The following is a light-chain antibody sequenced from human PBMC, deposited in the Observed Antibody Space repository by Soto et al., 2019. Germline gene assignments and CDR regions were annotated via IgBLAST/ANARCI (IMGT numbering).Light chain of an antibody. CDR1: QDIRNY. Sequence: IQLTQSPSSLSASVGDRVTVTCRASQDIRNYLAWYQQKPGKAPKLLICDASTLYSGVPSRFSGSGSGTDFTLTISGLQPEDVAAYYCQQLRSSPSTFGGGTKVEI. CDR3: QQLRSSPST. CDR2: DAS. V-gene: IGKV1-9*01. J-gene: IGKJ4*01.